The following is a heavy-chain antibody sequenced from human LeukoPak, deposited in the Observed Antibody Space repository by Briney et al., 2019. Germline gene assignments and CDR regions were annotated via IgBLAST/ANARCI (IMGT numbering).Heavy chain of an antibody. D-gene: IGHD6-13*01. CDR3: AGDSSWFTFDY. CDR2: VYTSGST. Sequence: SETLSLTCTVSGGSISSYYWSWIRQPAGKGLEWIGRVYTSGSTNYNPSLKSRVTMSVDTSKNQFSLKLSSVTAADTAVYYCAGDSSWFTFDYWGQGTLVTVSS. CDR1: GGSISSYY. V-gene: IGHV4-4*07. J-gene: IGHJ4*02.